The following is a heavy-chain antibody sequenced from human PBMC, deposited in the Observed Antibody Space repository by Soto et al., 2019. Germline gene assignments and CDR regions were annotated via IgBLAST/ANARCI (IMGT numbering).Heavy chain of an antibody. Sequence: GESLKISCKGSGYSFTSYWIGWVRQMPGKGLEWMGIIYPGDSDTRYSPSFQGQVTISADKSISTAYLQWSSLKASDTAMYYCARQYVDPYYYYGMDVWGQGTTVTVSS. CDR3: ARQYVDPYYYYGMDV. CDR2: IYPGDSDT. V-gene: IGHV5-51*01. J-gene: IGHJ6*02. D-gene: IGHD3-16*01. CDR1: GYSFTSYW.